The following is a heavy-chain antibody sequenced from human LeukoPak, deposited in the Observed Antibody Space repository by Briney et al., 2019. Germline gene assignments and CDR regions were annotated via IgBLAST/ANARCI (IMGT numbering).Heavy chain of an antibody. D-gene: IGHD6-19*01. Sequence: ASVKVSCKTSGYTFTGYYIHWVRQAPGQGLEWMGWINPNSGGTNYAQKFQGGVSVTRDTSISTVYMELSRLRYDDTAVYYCARFKRAGGWSYFDYWGQGTLVTVSS. V-gene: IGHV1-2*02. CDR2: INPNSGGT. CDR1: GYTFTGYY. CDR3: ARFKRAGGWSYFDY. J-gene: IGHJ4*02.